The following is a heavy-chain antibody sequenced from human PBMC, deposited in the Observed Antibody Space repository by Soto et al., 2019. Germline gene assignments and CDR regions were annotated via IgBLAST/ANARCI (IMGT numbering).Heavy chain of an antibody. D-gene: IGHD1-1*01. J-gene: IGHJ3*02. V-gene: IGHV3-33*01. CDR2: IWYDGSNK. CDR1: GFTFSSYG. Sequence: QPGGSLRLSCAASGFTFSSYGMHWVRQAPGKGLEWVAVIWYDGSNKYYTDSVKGRFTISRDNSKNTLYLQMNSLRAEDTAVYYCAREMVQSTDAFDIWGQGTMVTVSS. CDR3: AREMVQSTDAFDI.